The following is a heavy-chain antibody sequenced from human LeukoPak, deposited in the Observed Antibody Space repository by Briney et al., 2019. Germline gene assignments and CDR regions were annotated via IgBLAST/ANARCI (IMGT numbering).Heavy chain of an antibody. J-gene: IGHJ6*02. CDR3: ASFFTMVRGVIKPYYYYGMDV. V-gene: IGHV3-48*03. Sequence: GGSLRLSCAASGFTFSSYEMNWVRQAPGKGREWVSYISSSGSTIYYADSVKGRFTISRDNAKNSLYLQMNSLRAEDTAVYYCASFFTMVRGVIKPYYYYGMDVWGQGTTVTVSS. D-gene: IGHD3-10*01. CDR2: ISSSGSTI. CDR1: GFTFSSYE.